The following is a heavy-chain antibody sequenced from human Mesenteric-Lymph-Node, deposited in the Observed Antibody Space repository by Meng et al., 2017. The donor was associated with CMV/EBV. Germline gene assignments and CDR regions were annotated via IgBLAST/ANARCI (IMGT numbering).Heavy chain of an antibody. V-gene: IGHV1-2*02. Sequence: ASVKVSCKASGYTFTGYYMHWVRQAPGQGLEWMGWINPNSGGTNYAQKFQGRVTMTRDTSISTAYMELSRLRSDDTAVYYCARGLAAVAGYSDYWGQGTLVTVSS. CDR3: ARGLAAVAGYSDY. CDR1: GYTFTGYY. D-gene: IGHD6-19*01. J-gene: IGHJ4*02. CDR2: INPNSGGT.